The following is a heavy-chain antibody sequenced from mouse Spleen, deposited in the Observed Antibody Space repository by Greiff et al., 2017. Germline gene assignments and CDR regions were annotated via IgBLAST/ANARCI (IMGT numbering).Heavy chain of an antibody. J-gene: IGHJ1*01. CDR2: IHPNSGST. CDR1: GYTFTSSW. Sequence: VQLQQPGAELVKPGASVKLSCKASGYTFTSSWMHWVKQRPGQGLEWIGMIHPNSGSTNYNEKFKSKATLTVDKSSSTAYMQLSSLTSEDSAVYYCERYYGNYDWYFDVWGAGTTGTVSS. V-gene: IGHV1-64*01. CDR3: ERYYGNYDWYFDV. D-gene: IGHD2-1*01.